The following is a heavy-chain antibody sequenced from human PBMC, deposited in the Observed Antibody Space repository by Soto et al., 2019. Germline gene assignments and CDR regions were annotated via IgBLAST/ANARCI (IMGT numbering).Heavy chain of an antibody. J-gene: IGHJ4*02. Sequence: GGSLRLSCAASGFTFSAYWMNWVRQAPGKGLEWVANINQDGSETSYVDSVKGRFTVSRDNAKNSLFLQINSLRAEDTAVYYCRIGHYADYWTQGTLVTVSS. CDR1: GFTFSAYW. CDR3: RIGHYADY. CDR2: INQDGSET. V-gene: IGHV3-7*01.